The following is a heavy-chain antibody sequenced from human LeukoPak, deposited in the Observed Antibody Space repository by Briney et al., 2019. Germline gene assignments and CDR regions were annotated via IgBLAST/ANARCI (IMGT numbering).Heavy chain of an antibody. CDR2: IRYDGSNK. J-gene: IGHJ5*02. CDR3: AKDTKPPKAGFDP. Sequence: GGSLRLSCAASGFTFSSYGMHWVRQAPGKGLEWVAFIRYDGSNKYYADSVKGRFTISRDNSKNTLYLQMNSLRAEDTAVYYCAKDTKPPKAGFDPWGQGTLVTVPS. CDR1: GFTFSSYG. D-gene: IGHD2-2*01. V-gene: IGHV3-30*02.